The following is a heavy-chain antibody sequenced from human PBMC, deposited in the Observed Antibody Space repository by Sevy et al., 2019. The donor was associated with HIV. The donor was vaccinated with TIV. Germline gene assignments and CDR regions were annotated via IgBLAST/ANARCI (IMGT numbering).Heavy chain of an antibody. D-gene: IGHD6-13*01. V-gene: IGHV1-69*13. CDR3: ARDGNSSSWLYYFDY. CDR2: IIPIFGTA. J-gene: IGHJ4*02. Sequence: ASVKVSCKASGGTFSSYAISWVRQAPGQGLEWMGGIIPIFGTANYAQKFQGRVTITADESTSTAYMELSSLRSEDMAVYYCARDGNSSSWLYYFDYWGQGTLVTVSS. CDR1: GGTFSSYA.